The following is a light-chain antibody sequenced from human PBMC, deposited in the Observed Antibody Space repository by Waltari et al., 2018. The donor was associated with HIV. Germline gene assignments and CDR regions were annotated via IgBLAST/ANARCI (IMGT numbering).Light chain of an antibody. CDR3: QVWHSKSDHVV. CDR1: KIGTKS. J-gene: IGLJ2*01. V-gene: IGLV3-21*02. Sequence: SYVLTQAPSVSVAPGQTASISCGGDKIGTKSVHWYQQKPGQAPVLVVYDDSDRPSGIPERFSGFNSGNTATLTISRVEGGDEADYYCQVWHSKSDHVVFGGGTKVTVL. CDR2: DDS.